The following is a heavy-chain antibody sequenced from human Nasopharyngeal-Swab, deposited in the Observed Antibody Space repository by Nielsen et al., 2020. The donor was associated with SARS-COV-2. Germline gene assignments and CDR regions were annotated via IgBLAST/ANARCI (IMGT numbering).Heavy chain of an antibody. Sequence: SETLSLTCTVSGGSISSGDHYWSWIRQPPGKGLEWIGTIFHSGNTYYNPSLKGRITISVDTSKNQFSLELTSVTAADTAVYYCARQCVPVVGPCNWLNPWGQGTLVTVSS. CDR3: ARQCVPVVGPCNWLNP. V-gene: IGHV4-39*01. CDR1: GGSISSGDHY. J-gene: IGHJ5*02. D-gene: IGHD6-19*01. CDR2: IFHSGNT.